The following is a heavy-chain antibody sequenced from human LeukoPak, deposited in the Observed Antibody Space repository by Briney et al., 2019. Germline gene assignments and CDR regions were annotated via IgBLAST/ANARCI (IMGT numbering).Heavy chain of an antibody. CDR2: INSDGSST. CDR3: ARRAAAKDAFDI. V-gene: IGHV3-74*01. J-gene: IGHJ3*02. Sequence: GGSLRLSCAASGFTFSSYWMHWVRQAPGKGLVWVSRINSDGSSTSYADSVKGRFTISRDNAKNTLYLQMNSLRAEDTAVYYCARRAAAKDAFDIWGQGTMVTVSS. D-gene: IGHD6-25*01. CDR1: GFTFSSYW.